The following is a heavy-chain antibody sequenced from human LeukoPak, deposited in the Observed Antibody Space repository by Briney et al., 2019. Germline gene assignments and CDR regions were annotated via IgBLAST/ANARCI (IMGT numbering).Heavy chain of an antibody. CDR1: GFTFSSYS. CDR3: AKDRSYLNWFDP. V-gene: IGHV3-21*04. CDR2: ISSSSTYI. Sequence: GGSLRLSCAASGFTFSSYSLNWVRQAPGKGLEWVSSISSSSTYIYYADSVKGRFTISRDNSKNTLYLQMNSLRAEDTAVYYCAKDRSYLNWFDPWGQGTLVTVSS. J-gene: IGHJ5*02. D-gene: IGHD6-6*01.